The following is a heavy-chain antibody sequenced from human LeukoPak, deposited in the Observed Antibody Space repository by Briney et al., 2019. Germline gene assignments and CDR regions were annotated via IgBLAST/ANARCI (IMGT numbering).Heavy chain of an antibody. V-gene: IGHV4-39*07. D-gene: IGHD3-10*01. J-gene: IGHJ3*02. Sequence: PSETLSLTCTVSEGTISSSSYYWGWIRQPPGKGLEWIGNIYYSGNTYYNPSLKSRVTISVDTSKNQFSLKLSPVTATDTAVYYCATSLGVPPDAFDIWGQGTLVTVSS. CDR3: ATSLGVPPDAFDI. CDR1: EGTISSSSYY. CDR2: IYYSGNT.